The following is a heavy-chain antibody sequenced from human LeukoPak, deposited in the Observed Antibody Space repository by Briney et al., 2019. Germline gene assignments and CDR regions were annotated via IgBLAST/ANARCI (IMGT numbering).Heavy chain of an antibody. CDR3: ARRAIGVDY. V-gene: IGHV4-39*07. Sequence: SETLSLNCTVSGGSISSSTYYWGWIRQPPGKGLEWIGTIYYSGSAYYNPSLKSRVTISVDTSKNRFSLKVSSVTAADTAVYYCARRAIGVDYWGQGTLVTVSS. J-gene: IGHJ4*02. D-gene: IGHD2-2*02. CDR2: IYYSGSA. CDR1: GGSISSSTYY.